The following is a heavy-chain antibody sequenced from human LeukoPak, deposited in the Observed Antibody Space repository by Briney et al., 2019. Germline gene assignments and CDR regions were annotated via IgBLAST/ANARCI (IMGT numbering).Heavy chain of an antibody. V-gene: IGHV3-30*18. J-gene: IGHJ6*02. CDR1: GFTFSSYG. CDR3: VKVLKTYYYDTRSRYYYYYGMDI. Sequence: PGGSLRLSCTASGFTFSSYGMHWVRQAPGKGLEWAAVIAYDGSQKYYADSVKGRFTISRDNAKNTLYLQMNSLRAEDTAVYYCVKVLKTYYYDTRSRYYYYYGMDIWGQGTTVTVSS. D-gene: IGHD3-22*01. CDR2: IAYDGSQK.